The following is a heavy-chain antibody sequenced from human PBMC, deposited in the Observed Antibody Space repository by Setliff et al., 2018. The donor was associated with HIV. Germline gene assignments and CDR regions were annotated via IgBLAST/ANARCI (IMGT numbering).Heavy chain of an antibody. D-gene: IGHD6-6*01. CDR3: ARDRATASSSNGPLI. J-gene: IGHJ4*02. CDR1: GFTFSHYG. Sequence: PGESLKISCVVSGFTFSHYGMHWVRQAPGKGLEWVTFIASDVSKTHIADSVKGRFTISRDNSKNTLYLQMDSLRAEDTAVYYCARDRATASSSNGPLIWGQGTLVTVSS. CDR2: IASDVSKT. V-gene: IGHV3-30*02.